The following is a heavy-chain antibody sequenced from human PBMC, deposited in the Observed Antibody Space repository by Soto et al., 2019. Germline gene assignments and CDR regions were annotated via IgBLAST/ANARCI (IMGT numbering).Heavy chain of an antibody. V-gene: IGHV1-18*01. Sequence: ASVKVSCKASGYTFTSYGISCVRHAPGQWLDWMGWISAYNGNTKYAQDLQGRVTMTTDTTTRTAYRERRSLRSDYTAVYYGGRFRGGSYNTYYFYYGMDVRGQGTTVTVS. CDR2: ISAYNGNT. CDR3: GRFRGGSYNTYYFYYGMDV. D-gene: IGHD2-15*01. J-gene: IGHJ6*02. CDR1: GYTFTSYG.